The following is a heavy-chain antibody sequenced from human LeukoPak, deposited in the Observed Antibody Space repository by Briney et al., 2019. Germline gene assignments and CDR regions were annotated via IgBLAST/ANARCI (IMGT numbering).Heavy chain of an antibody. CDR1: GFSISSYA. V-gene: IGHV3-30-3*01. J-gene: IGHJ4*02. CDR3: AGSYGSGSQSRMFDY. D-gene: IGHD3-10*01. Sequence: PGGSLRLSCVASGFSISSYAMNWVRQAPGKGLEWVAVISYDGSNEYYADSVKGRFTISRDNSKNTLYLKMNTLRAEDTAVYYCAGSYGSGSQSRMFDYWGQGTLVTVSS. CDR2: ISYDGSNE.